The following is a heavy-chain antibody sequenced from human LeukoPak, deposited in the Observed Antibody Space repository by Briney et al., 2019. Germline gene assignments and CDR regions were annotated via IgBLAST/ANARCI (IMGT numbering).Heavy chain of an antibody. J-gene: IGHJ4*02. CDR1: GFTFSSYA. CDR2: ISGSGGST. V-gene: IGHV3-23*01. D-gene: IGHD2-15*01. Sequence: GGSLTLSCAASGFTFSSYAVSWVRQAPGKGLEWVSAISGSGGSTYYADSVKGRFNISRDNSKNTLYLQMNSLRAGDTAVYYCAKTPPNCSGGSCYEDYWGQGTLVTVSS. CDR3: AKTPPNCSGGSCYEDY.